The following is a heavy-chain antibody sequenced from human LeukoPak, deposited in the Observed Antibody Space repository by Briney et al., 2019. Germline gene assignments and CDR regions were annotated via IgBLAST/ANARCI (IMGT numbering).Heavy chain of an antibody. V-gene: IGHV3-30*18. D-gene: IGHD5-18*01. CDR3: AKGVTAMNYYFDY. J-gene: IGHJ4*02. Sequence: GRSLRLSCAASGFTFSSYGMHRVRQAPGKGLEWVAVISYDGSNKYYADSVKGRFAISRDNSKNTLYLQMNSLRAEDTAVYYCAKGVTAMNYYFDYWGQGTLVTVSS. CDR2: ISYDGSNK. CDR1: GFTFSSYG.